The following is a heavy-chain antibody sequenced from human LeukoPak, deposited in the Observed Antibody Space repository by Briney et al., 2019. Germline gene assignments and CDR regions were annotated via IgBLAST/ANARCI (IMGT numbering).Heavy chain of an antibody. Sequence: GGSLRLSCAASGFTFSNAWMSWVRQAPGKGLEWVGRIKSKTDGGTTDYAAPVKGRFTISRDDSKSTLYLQMNSLKTEDTAVYYCTTDPNYYGSGSFHNWGQGTLVTVSS. CDR1: GFTFSNAW. CDR2: IKSKTDGGTT. D-gene: IGHD3-10*01. J-gene: IGHJ4*02. CDR3: TTDPNYYGSGSFHN. V-gene: IGHV3-15*01.